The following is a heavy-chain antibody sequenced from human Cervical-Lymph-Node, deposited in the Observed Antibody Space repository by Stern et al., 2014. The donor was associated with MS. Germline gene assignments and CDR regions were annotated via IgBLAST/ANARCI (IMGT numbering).Heavy chain of an antibody. V-gene: IGHV3-30-3*01. CDR1: GFTFSSYA. CDR3: AREGYYDSSGYDAFDI. Sequence: QVQLVESGGVVVQPGRSLRLSCAASGFTFSSYAMHWVRQAPGQGLEWVAVISNDGSNKYYADSVKGRFTISRDNSKNTLYLQMNSLRAEDTAVYYCAREGYYDSSGYDAFDIWGQGTMVTVSS. CDR2: ISNDGSNK. J-gene: IGHJ3*02. D-gene: IGHD3-22*01.